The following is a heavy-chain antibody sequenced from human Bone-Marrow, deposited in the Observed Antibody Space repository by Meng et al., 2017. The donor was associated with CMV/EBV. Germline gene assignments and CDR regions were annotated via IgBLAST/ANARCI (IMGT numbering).Heavy chain of an antibody. Sequence: ASVKVSCKASGYTFTSYDINWVRQATGQELEWMGWMNPNSGNTGYAQKFQGRVTMTRNTSISTAYMELSSLRSEDTAVYYCARLPHTIFGVVNGMDVWAQGTTVTVSS. CDR1: GYTFTSYD. D-gene: IGHD3-3*01. V-gene: IGHV1-8*01. J-gene: IGHJ6*02. CDR3: ARLPHTIFGVVNGMDV. CDR2: MNPNSGNT.